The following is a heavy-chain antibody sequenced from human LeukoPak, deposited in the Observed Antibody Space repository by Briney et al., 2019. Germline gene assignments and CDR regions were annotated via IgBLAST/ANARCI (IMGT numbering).Heavy chain of an antibody. CDR2: INPSGGST. V-gene: IGHV1-46*01. D-gene: IGHD6-6*01. Sequence: ASVKVSCKASGYTFTSYYMHWVRQAPGQGLEWMGIINPSGGSTSYAQKFQGRVTMTRDTSTSTVYMELSSLRSEDTAVYYCARDLALYSSSSGPLDYWGQGTLVTVSS. CDR1: GYTFTSYY. CDR3: ARDLALYSSSSGPLDY. J-gene: IGHJ4*02.